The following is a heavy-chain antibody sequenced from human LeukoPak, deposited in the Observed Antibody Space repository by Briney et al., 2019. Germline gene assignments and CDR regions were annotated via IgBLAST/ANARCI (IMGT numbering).Heavy chain of an antibody. CDR3: ARDRDTAMVPSYYFDY. D-gene: IGHD5-18*01. J-gene: IGHJ4*02. Sequence: PGGSLRLSCAASGFTFSSYSMNWVRQAPGKGLEWVSSVSSSSSYIYYADSVKGRFTISRDNAKNSLYLQMNSLRAEDTAVYYCARDRDTAMVPSYYFDYWGQGTLVTVSS. V-gene: IGHV3-21*01. CDR1: GFTFSSYS. CDR2: VSSSSSYI.